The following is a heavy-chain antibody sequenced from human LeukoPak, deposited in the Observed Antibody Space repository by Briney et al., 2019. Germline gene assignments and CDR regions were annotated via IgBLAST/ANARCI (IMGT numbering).Heavy chain of an antibody. CDR2: TYYRSKWYS. J-gene: IGHJ4*02. D-gene: IGHD6-19*01. Sequence: SQTLSLTCAISGDSVSSKSAAWNWFRQSPSRGLEWLGRTYYRSKWYSDYAESVKSRITFNSATSKNQVSLQLNSVTPDDTAVYYCARGLAVAGGLFDYWGQGTLVTVSS. CDR1: GDSVSSKSAA. CDR3: ARGLAVAGGLFDY. V-gene: IGHV6-1*01.